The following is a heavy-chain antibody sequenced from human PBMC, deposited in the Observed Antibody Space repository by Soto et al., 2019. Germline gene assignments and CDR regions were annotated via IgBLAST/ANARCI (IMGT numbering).Heavy chain of an antibody. CDR2: ISGSGGST. V-gene: IGHV3-23*01. CDR1: GFTFSSYA. D-gene: IGHD3-3*01. CDR3: AKDPAIFGVVIIRNDY. J-gene: IGHJ4*02. Sequence: PGGSLRLSCAASGFTFSSYAMSWVRQAPGKGLEWVSAISGSGGSTYYADSVKGRFTISRDNSKNTLYLQMNSLRAEDTAVYYCAKDPAIFGVVIIRNDYWGQGTLVTVSS.